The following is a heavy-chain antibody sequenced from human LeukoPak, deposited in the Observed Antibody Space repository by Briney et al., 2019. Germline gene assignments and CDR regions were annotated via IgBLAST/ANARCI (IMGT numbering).Heavy chain of an antibody. D-gene: IGHD3-3*01. V-gene: IGHV3-74*01. J-gene: IGHJ6*03. Sequence: GGSLRLSCAASGFTFSSYWMHWVRQAPGKGLVWVSRINSDGSSTSYADSVKGRFTISRDNSKNTLYLQMNSLRAEDTAVYYCAKGSKEVLFTRDHYMDVWGKGTTVTISS. CDR2: INSDGSST. CDR3: AKGSKEVLFTRDHYMDV. CDR1: GFTFSSYW.